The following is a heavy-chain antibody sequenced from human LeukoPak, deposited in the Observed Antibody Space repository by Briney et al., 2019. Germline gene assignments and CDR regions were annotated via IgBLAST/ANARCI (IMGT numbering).Heavy chain of an antibody. D-gene: IGHD6-19*01. CDR2: ISSSSSAI. CDR3: ARDQTSRSGWYDYAFDI. Sequence: GGPLRLSCAASGFTFSTYSMNWVRQTPGKGLEWVSYISSSSSAIYYADSVKGRFTISRDNAKNSLYLQMNSLRAEDTAVYYCARDQTSRSGWYDYAFDIWGQGTMVTVSS. CDR1: GFTFSTYS. J-gene: IGHJ3*02. V-gene: IGHV3-48*01.